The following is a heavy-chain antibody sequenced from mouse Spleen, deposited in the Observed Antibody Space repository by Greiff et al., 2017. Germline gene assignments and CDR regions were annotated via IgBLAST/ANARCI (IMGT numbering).Heavy chain of an antibody. J-gene: IGHJ2*01. CDR2: IYPCDGDT. D-gene: IGHD2-13*01. V-gene: IGHV1-80*01. Sequence: VQLQQSGAELVKPGASVKLSCNASGYAFSSYWMNWVKQRPGKGLEWIGQIYPCDGDTNYNGKFKGKATLTADKSSSAAYMQLSSLTSEDSAVYFCARGGEASDFDYWGQGTTLTVSS. CDR1: GYAFSSYW. CDR3: ARGGEASDFDY.